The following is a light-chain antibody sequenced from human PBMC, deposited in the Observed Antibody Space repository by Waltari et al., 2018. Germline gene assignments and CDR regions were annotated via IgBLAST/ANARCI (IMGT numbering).Light chain of an antibody. Sequence: QSALTQPRSVSGSPGQSVTISCTGTSSAVGGSKYVSWYQKHPGKAPKITIYDVTRRPSGVPDRFSGSKSGNTASLTISGLHPEDEADYYCCSYAGSYTFVVFGGGTKLTVL. CDR1: SSAVGGSKY. V-gene: IGLV2-11*01. CDR3: CSYAGSYTFVV. CDR2: DVT. J-gene: IGLJ2*01.